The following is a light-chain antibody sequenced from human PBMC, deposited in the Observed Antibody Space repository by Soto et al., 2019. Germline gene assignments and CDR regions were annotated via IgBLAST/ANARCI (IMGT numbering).Light chain of an antibody. CDR3: QPYNSYSRT. CDR2: KAS. J-gene: IGKJ1*01. Sequence: EIQMTQSPSTLSASVGDRVTITCRASQSIDSWLAWYQHKLGKAPKLLIFKASTLETGVPSRFSGSGSETEFTLTISSLQPDDSATYYCQPYNSYSRTFGQGTKV. CDR1: QSIDSW. V-gene: IGKV1-5*03.